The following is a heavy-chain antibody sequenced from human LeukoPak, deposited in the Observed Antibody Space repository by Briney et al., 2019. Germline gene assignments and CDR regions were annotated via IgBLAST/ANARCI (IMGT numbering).Heavy chain of an antibody. Sequence: SVKVSCKASGGTFSSYAISWVRQAPGQGLEWMGRIIPILGIANYAQKFQGRVTITADKSTSTAYMELSSLRSDDTAVYYCARGQSGSPIDYWGQGTLVTVSS. V-gene: IGHV1-69*04. J-gene: IGHJ4*02. CDR1: GGTFSSYA. D-gene: IGHD1-26*01. CDR3: ARGQSGSPIDY. CDR2: IIPILGIA.